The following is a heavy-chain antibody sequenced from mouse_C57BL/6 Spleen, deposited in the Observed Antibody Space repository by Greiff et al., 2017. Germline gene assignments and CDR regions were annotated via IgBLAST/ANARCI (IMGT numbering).Heavy chain of an antibody. V-gene: IGHV1-75*01. CDR3: ARHGNYRHAMDY. Sequence: QVQLKESGPELVKPGASVKISCKASGYTFTDYYINWVKQRPGQGLEWIGWIFPGSGSTYYNEKFKGKATLTVDKSSSTAYMLLSSLTSEDSAVYFCARHGNYRHAMDYWGQGTSVTVSS. J-gene: IGHJ4*01. CDR2: IFPGSGST. CDR1: GYTFTDYY. D-gene: IGHD2-1*01.